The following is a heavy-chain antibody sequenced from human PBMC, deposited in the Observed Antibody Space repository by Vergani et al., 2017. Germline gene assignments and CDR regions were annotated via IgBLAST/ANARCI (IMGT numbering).Heavy chain of an antibody. V-gene: IGHV3-11*06. J-gene: IGHJ4*02. CDR2: ISSSSSYT. Sequence: QVQLVESGGGLVKPGGSLRLSCAASGFTFSDYYMSWIRQAPGKGLEWVSYISSSSSYTNYADSVKGRFTISRDNAKNSLYLQMNSLRAEDTAVYYCARLTYYYDSSGHYWGQGTLVTVSS. CDR3: ARLTYYYDSSGHY. D-gene: IGHD3-22*01. CDR1: GFTFSDYY.